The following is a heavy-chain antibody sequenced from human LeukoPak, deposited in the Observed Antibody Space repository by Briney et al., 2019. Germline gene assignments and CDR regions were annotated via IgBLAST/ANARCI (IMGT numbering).Heavy chain of an antibody. D-gene: IGHD6-13*01. CDR1: GFNVSSNY. CDR3: ARKYSGSLDY. V-gene: IGHV3-48*02. Sequence: GGARRLSCAASGFNVSSNYMSWVRQAPGKGLEWVSYISSSSSTIDHADSVKGRFTISRDNAKNSLYLQMNSLRDEDTAVYYCARKYSGSLDYWGQGTLVTVSS. CDR2: ISSSSSTI. J-gene: IGHJ4*02.